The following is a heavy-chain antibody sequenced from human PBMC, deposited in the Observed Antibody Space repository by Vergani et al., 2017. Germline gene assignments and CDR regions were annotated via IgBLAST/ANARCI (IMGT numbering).Heavy chain of an antibody. Sequence: EVQLVESGGGLVQPGRSLRLSCAASRFIFDDYAMHWVRHGPGTGLEWVSGISWNSGSKGYADSVKGRFTISRDNAKNSLYLQMNSLRAEDTALYYCAKEMNHDYGGFDIWGQGTMVTVSS. CDR1: RFIFDDYA. CDR3: AKEMNHDYGGFDI. D-gene: IGHD4-17*01. CDR2: ISWNSGSK. V-gene: IGHV3-9*01. J-gene: IGHJ3*02.